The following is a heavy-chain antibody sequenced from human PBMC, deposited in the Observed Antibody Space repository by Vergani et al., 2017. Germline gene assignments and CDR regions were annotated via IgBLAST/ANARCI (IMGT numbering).Heavy chain of an antibody. J-gene: IGHJ6*02. Sequence: EVQLLKSGGDLVQPGGSLRLSCAPSEFTFNHYAMNWVRQAPGKGLEWVSGISGSGVSTYYAGFVKGRFTISRDSSKKTLYLQMNSLSAGDTAVYYCAKANPRNSGYDYLYYDHAMDVWGQGTTVTVSS. CDR1: EFTFNHYA. CDR2: ISGSGVST. V-gene: IGHV3-23*01. D-gene: IGHD5-12*01. CDR3: AKANPRNSGYDYLYYDHAMDV.